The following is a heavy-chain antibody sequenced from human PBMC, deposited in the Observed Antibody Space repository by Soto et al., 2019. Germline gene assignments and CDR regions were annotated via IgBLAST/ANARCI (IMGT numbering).Heavy chain of an antibody. CDR2: ISAYNGNT. Sequence: SSVKVSCKASGYTFTSYGISWVRQAPGQGLEWMGWISAYNGNTNYAQKLQGRVTMTTDTSTSTAYMELRSLRSDDTAVYYCARDEYYYDSSGHSGDFDYWGQGTLVTVSS. CDR1: GYTFTSYG. V-gene: IGHV1-18*01. J-gene: IGHJ4*02. D-gene: IGHD3-22*01. CDR3: ARDEYYYDSSGHSGDFDY.